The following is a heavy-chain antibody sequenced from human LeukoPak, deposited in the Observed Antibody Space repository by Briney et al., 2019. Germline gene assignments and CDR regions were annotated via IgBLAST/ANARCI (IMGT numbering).Heavy chain of an antibody. V-gene: IGHV3-23*01. Sequence: GGSLRLSCAASGFTFSSYAMSWVRQAPGKGLEWVSGISGSGGSTYYADSVKGRFTISRDNSKNTLYLQMNSLGAEDTAAYYCAEETGYSGYDYGDYWGQGTLVTVSS. CDR1: GFTFSSYA. CDR3: AEETGYSGYDYGDY. D-gene: IGHD5-12*01. J-gene: IGHJ4*02. CDR2: ISGSGGST.